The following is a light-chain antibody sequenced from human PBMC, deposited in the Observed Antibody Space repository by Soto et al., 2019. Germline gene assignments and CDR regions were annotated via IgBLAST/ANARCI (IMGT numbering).Light chain of an antibody. J-gene: IGKJ1*01. CDR2: KAS. V-gene: IGKV1-5*03. CDR1: QSLSSW. CDR3: QQYNSLWT. Sequence: DIQMTQSPSTLSASVGDRVTITYRASQSLSSWLAWYQQKPGKAPKLMIYKASSLESGVPPSFSGSGSGTEFTLTISSLQPDDFATYYCQQYNSLWTFCQGTKVEIK.